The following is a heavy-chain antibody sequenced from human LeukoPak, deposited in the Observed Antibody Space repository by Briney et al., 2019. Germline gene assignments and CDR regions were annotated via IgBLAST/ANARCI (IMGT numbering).Heavy chain of an antibody. V-gene: IGHV3-7*04. J-gene: IGHJ4*02. CDR2: IKEDGSEK. CDR3: ARGNLVDDY. Sequence: GGSLRLSCAASGFSFSNYWMTWVRQAPGKRPEWVANIKEDGSEKYCADSVKGRFTISRDNAKNSLFLQMNSLRADDTAVYYCARGNLVDDYWGQGTLVTVSS. CDR1: GFSFSNYW.